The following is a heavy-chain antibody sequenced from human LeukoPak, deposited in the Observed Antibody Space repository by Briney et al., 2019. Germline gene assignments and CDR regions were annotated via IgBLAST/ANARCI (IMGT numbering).Heavy chain of an antibody. CDR1: GGSISSYY. CDR2: IYTSGST. V-gene: IGHV4-4*07. CDR3: ARGSYIGSSWYSSSFFFDY. Sequence: KPSETLSLTCTVSGGSISSYYWSWIRQPAGKGLEWIGRIYTSGSTNYNPSLKSRVTMSVDTSKNQFSLKLSSVTAADTAEYYCARGSYIGSSWYSSSFFFDYWGQGTLVTVSS. J-gene: IGHJ4*02. D-gene: IGHD6-13*01.